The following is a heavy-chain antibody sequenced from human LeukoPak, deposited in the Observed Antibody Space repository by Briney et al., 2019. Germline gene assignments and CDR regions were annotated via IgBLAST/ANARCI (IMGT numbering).Heavy chain of an antibody. CDR1: GFTFSSYA. CDR2: ISGSGGST. D-gene: IGHD3-16*01. CDR3: AKGGIYGVVPEHY. J-gene: IGHJ4*02. V-gene: IGHV3-23*01. Sequence: GGSLRLSCAASGFTFSSYAMSWVRQAPGKGLEWVSAISGSGGSTYYADSVKGRFTISSDNSKNTLYLQMNSLRAEDTAVYYCAKGGIYGVVPEHYWGQGTLVTVSS.